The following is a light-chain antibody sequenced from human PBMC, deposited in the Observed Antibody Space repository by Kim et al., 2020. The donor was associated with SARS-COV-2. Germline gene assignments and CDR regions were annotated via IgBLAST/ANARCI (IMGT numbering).Light chain of an antibody. CDR3: QSYDSSLSGSV. J-gene: IGLJ3*02. CDR1: RSNIGAGND. CDR2: VNN. Sequence: RVTSSCTGSRSNIGAGNDVHWYQHLPGTGPKLLIYVNNNRPSGVPDRFSGSKSGTSASLAITGLQAEDEADYYCQSYDSSLSGSVFGGGTQLTVL. V-gene: IGLV1-40*01.